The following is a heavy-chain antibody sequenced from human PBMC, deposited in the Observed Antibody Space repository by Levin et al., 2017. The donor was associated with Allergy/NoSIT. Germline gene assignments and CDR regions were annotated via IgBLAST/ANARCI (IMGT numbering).Heavy chain of an antibody. D-gene: IGHD6-13*01. CDR3: ARVRTFLAAAGPFDF. J-gene: IGHJ4*02. Sequence: SSETLSLTCTVSGGSVSSDSFYWSWIRQPPGKRLEWMGYIHHSGNTNYNASLKSRVTISVDMSKNVFSLKLSSVTAADTAVYFCARVRTFLAAAGPFDFWGQGTLVTVSS. CDR2: IHHSGNT. CDR1: GGSVSSDSFY. V-gene: IGHV4-61*03.